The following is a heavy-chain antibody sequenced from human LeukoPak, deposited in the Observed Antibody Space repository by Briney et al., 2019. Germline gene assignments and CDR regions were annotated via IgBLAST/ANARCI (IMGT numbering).Heavy chain of an antibody. CDR2: ISWNGGST. CDR3: ARDPCSMVRGVICFGAFDI. D-gene: IGHD3-10*01. J-gene: IGHJ3*02. V-gene: IGHV3-20*04. CDR1: GFTFDDYG. Sequence: GGSLRLSCAASGFTFDDYGMSWVRQPPGKGLEWVSGISWNGGSTGYADSVKGRFTISRDSAKSSLYLQMNSLRAEDTAVYSCARDPCSMVRGVICFGAFDIWGQGTMVTVSS.